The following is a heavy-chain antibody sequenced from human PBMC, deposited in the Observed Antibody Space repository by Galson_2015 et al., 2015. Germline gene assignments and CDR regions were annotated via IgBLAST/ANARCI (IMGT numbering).Heavy chain of an antibody. V-gene: IGHV3-7*01. D-gene: IGHD6-19*01. J-gene: IGHJ5*02. CDR2: IKQDGSEK. CDR1: GFTFSSYW. CDR3: ARPIAVAGTGRFDP. Sequence: SLRLSCAASGFTFSSYWMSWVRQAPGKGLEWVANIKQDGSEKYYVDSVKGRFTISRDNAKNSLYLQMNSLRAEDTAVYYCARPIAVAGTGRFDPWGQGTLVTVSS.